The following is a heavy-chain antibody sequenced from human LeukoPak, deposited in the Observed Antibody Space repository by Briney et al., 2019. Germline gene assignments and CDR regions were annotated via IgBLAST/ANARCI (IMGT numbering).Heavy chain of an antibody. CDR1: GGSISSYY. D-gene: IGHD3-10*01. Sequence: SETLSLTCTVSGGSISSYYRSWIRQPPGKGLEWIGYIYSSGSTNYNPSLKSRVTISVDTSKNQFSLKLSSVTAAGTAVYYCARRRGAHTANALDIWGQGTMVTVSS. CDR3: ARRRGAHTANALDI. CDR2: IYSSGST. J-gene: IGHJ3*02. V-gene: IGHV4-59*08.